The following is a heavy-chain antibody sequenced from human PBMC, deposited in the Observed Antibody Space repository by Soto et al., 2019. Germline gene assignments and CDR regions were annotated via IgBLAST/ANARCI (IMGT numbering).Heavy chain of an antibody. V-gene: IGHV1-18*01. Sequence: ASVKLSCTASGYTYTSYGISCVRQAPGQGLEWMGWISAYNGNTNYAQKLQGRVTMTTDTSTSTAYMELRSLRSDDTAVYYCARDTDCTNGACYIGYWGQGTLVTVSS. J-gene: IGHJ4*02. CDR2: ISAYNGNT. D-gene: IGHD2-8*01. CDR1: GYTYTSYG. CDR3: ARDTDCTNGACYIGY.